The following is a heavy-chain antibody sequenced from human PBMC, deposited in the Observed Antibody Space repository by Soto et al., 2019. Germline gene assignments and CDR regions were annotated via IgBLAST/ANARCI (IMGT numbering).Heavy chain of an antibody. V-gene: IGHV3-23*01. CDR3: AKSRWELLT. J-gene: IGHJ5*02. D-gene: IGHD1-26*01. CDR2: SSGSGGSK. CDR1: GFTFSSYA. Sequence: EEQLLESGGGLVQPGGSLRLTCAASGFTFSSYAMSWVRQAPGKGLEWVASMTASSGSGGSKFYADSVKGRFTISRDNSAHTLYLQMNSLRAEDTALYYCAKSRWELLTWVQGTLVTVSS.